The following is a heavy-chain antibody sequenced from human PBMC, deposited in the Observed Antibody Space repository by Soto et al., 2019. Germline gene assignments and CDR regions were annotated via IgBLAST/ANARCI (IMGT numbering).Heavy chain of an antibody. Sequence: QVQLQESGPGLVKPSETLSITCSVSGGSISGHYWTWIRQSPGKGLEWIGYIFYSGSTNYNPSLKSRVTISVDTSKNQFSLKMSSVTAADTAVYYCAREDVGSSVAAKDYWGQGTLVTVSS. CDR3: AREDVGSSVAAKDY. D-gene: IGHD6-19*01. CDR1: GGSISGHY. CDR2: IFYSGST. J-gene: IGHJ4*02. V-gene: IGHV4-59*11.